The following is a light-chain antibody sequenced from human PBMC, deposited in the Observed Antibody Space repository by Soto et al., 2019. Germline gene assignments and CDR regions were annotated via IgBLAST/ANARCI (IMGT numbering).Light chain of an antibody. Sequence: IVFTHSPCTLSASPVERVTLSFMASQSVTSNYLAWYQQKPGQAPRLLIYGASSRATGIPDRFSGSGSGTDFTLTISRLEPEDFAVYHCQQYGSSPRTFGQGTRWIS. CDR2: GAS. CDR3: QQYGSSPRT. J-gene: IGKJ1*01. CDR1: QSVTSNY. V-gene: IGKV3-20*01.